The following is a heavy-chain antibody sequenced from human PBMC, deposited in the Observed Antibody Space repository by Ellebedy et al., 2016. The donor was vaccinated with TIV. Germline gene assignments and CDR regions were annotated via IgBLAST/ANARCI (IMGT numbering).Heavy chain of an antibody. CDR3: ARTSSPGLVPAQYFQH. CDR2: IYSSGST. CDR1: GGSISSYY. D-gene: IGHD2-2*01. Sequence: SETLSLTXTISGGSISSYYWSWIRQPPGKGLEWIGYIYSSGSTNYNPSLKSRVTISVDTSKNQFSLKLSSVTAADTAVYYCARTSSPGLVPAQYFQHWGQGTLVTVSS. J-gene: IGHJ1*01. V-gene: IGHV4-59*01.